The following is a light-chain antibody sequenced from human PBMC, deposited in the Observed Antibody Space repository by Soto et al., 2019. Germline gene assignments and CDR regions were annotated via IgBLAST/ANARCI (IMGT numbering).Light chain of an antibody. CDR3: QQRSNWPPIT. J-gene: IGKJ5*01. CDR1: QSVSSY. V-gene: IGKV3-11*01. Sequence: EIVLTQSPATLSLSPGERATLSGRASQSVSSYLAWYQQKPGQAPRLLIYDASNRATGIPARFSGSGSVTDFTLTISSLEPEDFAVYYCQQRSNWPPITFGQGTRLEIK. CDR2: DAS.